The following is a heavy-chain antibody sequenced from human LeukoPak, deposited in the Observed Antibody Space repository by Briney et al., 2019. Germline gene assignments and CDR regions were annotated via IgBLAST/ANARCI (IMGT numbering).Heavy chain of an antibody. CDR3: ARNQRRLDY. CDR2: IKQDGSEK. J-gene: IGHJ4*02. V-gene: IGHV3-7*01. CDR1: GFTFSIYW. Sequence: GGPLRLSCAVSGFTFSIYWMSWVRQAPGKGLELVANIKQDGSEKYYVDSVKGRFTISRDNAKNSLYLQVNSLRAEDTAVYYCARNQRRLDYWGQGTLVTVSS. D-gene: IGHD1-14*01.